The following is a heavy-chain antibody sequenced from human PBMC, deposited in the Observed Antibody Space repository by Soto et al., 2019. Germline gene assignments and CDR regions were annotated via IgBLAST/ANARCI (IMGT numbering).Heavy chain of an antibody. CDR1: VFIFSDYT. CDR2: ISDGDTFI. D-gene: IGHD5-18*01. Sequence: WWSLRLSCSASVFIFSDYTINWLRQAPGKGLEWVSSISDGDTFIYYADSLRGRFTISRDSAKNSVFLQMHSLRAEDSGVYFCAREDTAMVDNSYFYYGMDVWGQGTTVTVSS. V-gene: IGHV3-21*06. CDR3: AREDTAMVDNSYFYYGMDV. J-gene: IGHJ6*02.